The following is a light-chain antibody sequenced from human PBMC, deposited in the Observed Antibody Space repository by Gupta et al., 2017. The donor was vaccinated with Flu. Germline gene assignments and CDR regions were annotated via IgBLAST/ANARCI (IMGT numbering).Light chain of an antibody. V-gene: IGLV3-21*02. Sequence: SYVLTQACSVSVAPGHTARITGGGNRIEDKSVHWYQQKPGQAPVVVVHHDSDRPSGIPERFSGSNSGNSATLTISRIEVGDEADYFCQVWDSSSDYVVFGTGTRLTVL. CDR2: HDS. J-gene: IGLJ1*01. CDR1: RIEDKS. CDR3: QVWDSSSDYVV.